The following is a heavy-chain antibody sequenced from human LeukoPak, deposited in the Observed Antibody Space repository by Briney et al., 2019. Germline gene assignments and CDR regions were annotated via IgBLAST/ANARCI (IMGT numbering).Heavy chain of an antibody. D-gene: IGHD6-13*01. CDR1: GGSISSGGYS. Sequence: SETLSLTCAVSGGSISSGGYSWSWIRQPPGKGLEWIGYIYHSGSTYYNPSLKSRVTISVDTSKNQFSLKLGSVTAADTAVYYCARGRYSSSWYERPVFDYWGQGTLVTVSS. CDR3: ARGRYSSSWYERPVFDY. V-gene: IGHV4-30-2*01. CDR2: IYHSGST. J-gene: IGHJ4*02.